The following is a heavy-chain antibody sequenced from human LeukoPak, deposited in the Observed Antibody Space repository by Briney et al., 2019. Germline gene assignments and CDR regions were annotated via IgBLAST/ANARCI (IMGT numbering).Heavy chain of an antibody. CDR2: INPNSGGT. V-gene: IGHV1-2*02. J-gene: IGHJ6*03. CDR1: GYTFTGYY. D-gene: IGHD3-9*01. CDR3: ARDPKYYDILTGHYYYYYYMDV. Sequence: GASVKVSCKASGYTFTGYYMHWVRQAPGQGLEWMGWINPNSGGTNYAQKFQGRVTMTRDTSISTAYMELSRLRSDDTAVYYCARDPKYYDILTGHYYYYYYMDVWGKGTTVTISS.